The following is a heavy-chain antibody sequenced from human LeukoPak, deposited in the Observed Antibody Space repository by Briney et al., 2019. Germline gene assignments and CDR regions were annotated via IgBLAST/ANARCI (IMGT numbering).Heavy chain of an antibody. CDR1: GFTVSSNY. CDR2: IYSGGST. D-gene: IGHD3-10*01. Sequence: PGGSLRLSCAASGFTVSSNYKSWVRQAPGKGLEWVSVIYSGGSTYYADSVKGRFTISRDNSKNTLYLQMNSLRAEDTAVYYCARDRDYYGFDPWGQGTLVTVSS. J-gene: IGHJ5*02. V-gene: IGHV3-53*01. CDR3: ARDRDYYGFDP.